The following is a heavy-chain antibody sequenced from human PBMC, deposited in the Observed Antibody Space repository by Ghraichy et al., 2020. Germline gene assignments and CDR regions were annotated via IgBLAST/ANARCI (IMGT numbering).Heavy chain of an antibody. CDR3: AIKKSGYYESSGYDDAFDI. J-gene: IGHJ3*02. V-gene: IGHV4-39*07. D-gene: IGHD3-22*01. CDR2: IYYSGST. Sequence: SQTLSLTCTVSGGSISSSSYYWGWIRQPPGKGLELIGSIYYSGSTYYNPSLKSRVTISVDTSKNQFSLKLSSVTAADTAVYYCAIKKSGYYESSGYDDAFDIWGQGTMVTVSS. CDR1: GGSISSSSYY.